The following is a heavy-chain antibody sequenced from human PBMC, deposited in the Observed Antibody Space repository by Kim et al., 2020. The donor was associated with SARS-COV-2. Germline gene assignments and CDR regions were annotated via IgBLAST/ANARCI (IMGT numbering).Heavy chain of an antibody. J-gene: IGHJ4*02. CDR2: IYYSGST. V-gene: IGHV4-31*03. CDR3: ARERITMVRGGVDY. Sequence: SETLSLTCTVSGGSISSGGYYWSWIRQHPGKGLEWIGYIYYSGSTYYNPSLKSRVTISVDTSKNQFSLKLSSVTAADTAVYYCARERITMVRGGVDYWGQGTLVTVSS. D-gene: IGHD3-10*01. CDR1: GGSISSGGYY.